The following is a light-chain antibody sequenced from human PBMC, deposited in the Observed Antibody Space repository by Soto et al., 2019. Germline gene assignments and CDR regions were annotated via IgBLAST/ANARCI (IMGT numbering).Light chain of an antibody. CDR2: GAS. J-gene: IGKJ5*01. V-gene: IGKV3-15*01. CDR1: QSVSSN. Sequence: EVLVTQSPATFSLSPGERATLSCRASQSVSSNLAWYQQKPGQAPRLLIYGASTRATGIPARLSGSGSGTEFTLTISSLQSEDFAVYYCHQYDNWPKTFGQGTRLEIK. CDR3: HQYDNWPKT.